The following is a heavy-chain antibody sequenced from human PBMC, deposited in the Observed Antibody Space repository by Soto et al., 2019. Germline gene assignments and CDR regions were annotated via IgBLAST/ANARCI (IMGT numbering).Heavy chain of an antibody. J-gene: IGHJ6*03. CDR1: GGTFSSYT. V-gene: IGHV1-69*04. CDR2: IIPILGIA. Sequence: ASVKVSCKASGGTFSSYTISWVRQAPGQGLEWMGRIIPILGIANYAQKFQGRVTITADKSTSTAYMELSSLRSEDTAVYYCARDPPRHSNYGNTRKKRDYYYYYYMDVWGKGTTVTVSS. D-gene: IGHD4-4*01. CDR3: ARDPPRHSNYGNTRKKRDYYYYYYMDV.